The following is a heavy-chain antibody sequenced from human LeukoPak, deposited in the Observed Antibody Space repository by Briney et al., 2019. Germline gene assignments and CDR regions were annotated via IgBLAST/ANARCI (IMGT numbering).Heavy chain of an antibody. V-gene: IGHV5-51*01. CDR2: IYPGDSDT. CDR3: AGPTNYYDSSGYYYVGY. CDR1: GYIFTSYW. J-gene: IGHJ4*02. D-gene: IGHD3-22*01. Sequence: GASLKISCKGSGYIFTSYWIGWVRQMPGKGLEWMGIIYPGDSDTRYSPSFQGQVTISADKSISTAYLQWSSLKASDTAMYYCAGPTNYYDSSGYYYVGYWGQGTLVTVSS.